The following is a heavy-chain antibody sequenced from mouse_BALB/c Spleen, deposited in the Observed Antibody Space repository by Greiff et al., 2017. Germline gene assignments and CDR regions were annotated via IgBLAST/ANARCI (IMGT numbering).Heavy chain of an antibody. V-gene: IGHV1-80*01. Sequence: QVQLQHSGAELVRPGSSVKISCKASGYAFSSYWMNWVKQRPGQGLEWIGQIYPGDGDTNYNGKFKGKATLTADKSSSTAYMQLSSLTSEDPAVYFCARGDSSGYYAMDYWGQGTSVTVSS. CDR1: GYAFSSYW. CDR3: ARGDSSGYYAMDY. D-gene: IGHD3-2*01. J-gene: IGHJ4*01. CDR2: IYPGDGDT.